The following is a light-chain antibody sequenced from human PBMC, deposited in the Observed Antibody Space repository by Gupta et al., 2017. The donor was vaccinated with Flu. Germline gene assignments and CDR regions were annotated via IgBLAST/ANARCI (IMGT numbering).Light chain of an antibody. V-gene: IGKV3-15*01. J-gene: IGKJ1*01. CDR3: QQYYNWPT. CDR2: GAS. CDR1: QSVSSH. Sequence: SPATLSVSPGERATLSCRASQSVSSHVAWYQQKPGQVPRLLIYGASTRATGIPTRFSGSESGTEFTLTISSLQSEDSAVYFCQQYYNWPTFGQGTKVEIK.